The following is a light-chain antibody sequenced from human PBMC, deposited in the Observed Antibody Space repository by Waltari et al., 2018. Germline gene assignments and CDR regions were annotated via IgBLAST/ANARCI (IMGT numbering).Light chain of an antibody. V-gene: IGLV2-14*01. Sequence: QSALTQPASVSASPGQSITISCSGTSSDVGAYNLVSWYRQYPGKAPQLIIYDVRTRPSGISDRFSGDKSDNTASLTISGRRAEDEADYYCSSYTLTDTRVFGGGT. CDR1: SSDVGAYNL. CDR3: SSYTLTDTRV. CDR2: DVR. J-gene: IGLJ3*02.